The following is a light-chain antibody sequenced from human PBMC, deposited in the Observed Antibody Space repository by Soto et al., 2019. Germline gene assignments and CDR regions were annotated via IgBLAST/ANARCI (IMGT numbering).Light chain of an antibody. CDR1: QSVSNNY. CDR3: QQYGTTPWT. Sequence: EIVLTQSPGTLSLSPGERATLSCRASQSVSNNYLAWYHQKTGRAPRLVISGASSRDTGIPDRFSGSGSGTDFTLTISRLEPEDFAVYYCQQYGTTPWTFGQGTNVEFK. V-gene: IGKV3-20*01. CDR2: GAS. J-gene: IGKJ1*01.